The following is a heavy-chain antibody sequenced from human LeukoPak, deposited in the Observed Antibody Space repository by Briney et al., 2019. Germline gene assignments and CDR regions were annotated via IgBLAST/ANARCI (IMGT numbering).Heavy chain of an antibody. CDR1: GYTFTSYA. V-gene: IGHV1-3*01. CDR3: ARYLQQQLVPDY. J-gene: IGHJ4*02. D-gene: IGHD6-13*01. Sequence: ASVKVSCKASGYTFTSYAMHWVRQAPGQRLEWMGWINAGNGNTKYSQKFQGRVTITRDTSASTAYMELSSLRSEDTAVYYCARYLQQQLVPDYWGQGTLVTVSS. CDR2: INAGNGNT.